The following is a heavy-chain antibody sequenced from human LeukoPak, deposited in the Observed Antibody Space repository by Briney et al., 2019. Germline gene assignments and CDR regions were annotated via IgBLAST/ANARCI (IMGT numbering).Heavy chain of an antibody. D-gene: IGHD5-18*01. CDR2: LYYSGST. CDR3: ARGRESYGFNYWFDP. Sequence: NPSETLSLTCTVSGDSIRSYYWSWIRQPPGKGLEWIGFLYYSGSTNYNPSLKGRVTMAVDTSTNQFSLKLSSVTAADTAVYYCARGRESYGFNYWFDPWGRGTLVSVSS. CDR1: GDSIRSYY. J-gene: IGHJ5*02. V-gene: IGHV4-59*01.